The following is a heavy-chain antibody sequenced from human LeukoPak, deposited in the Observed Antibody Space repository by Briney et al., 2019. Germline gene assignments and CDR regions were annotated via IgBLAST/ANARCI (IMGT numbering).Heavy chain of an antibody. D-gene: IGHD3-9*01. CDR3: ARDRYNEYFHY. Sequence: GGSLRLSCAASGFIFSSYEMNWVRQAPGKGLEWVAYISSSGSTIYYADSVKGRFTISRDNAKNSLYLQMNSLRVEDTAVYYCARDRYNEYFHYWGQGTLVTVSS. J-gene: IGHJ1*01. CDR1: GFIFSSYE. CDR2: ISSSGSTI. V-gene: IGHV3-48*03.